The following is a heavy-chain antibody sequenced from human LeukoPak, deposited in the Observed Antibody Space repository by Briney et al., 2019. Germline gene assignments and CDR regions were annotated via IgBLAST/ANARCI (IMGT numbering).Heavy chain of an antibody. D-gene: IGHD3-22*01. CDR1: GFTVSSNY. CDR3: AKSMIVVAPPGN. J-gene: IGHJ4*02. CDR2: ISGSGGST. Sequence: PGGSLRLSCAASGFTVSSNYMSWVRQAPGKGLEWVSAISGSGGSTYYADSVKGRFTISRDNSKNTLYLQMNSLRAEDTAVYYCAKSMIVVAPPGNWGQGTLVTVSS. V-gene: IGHV3-23*01.